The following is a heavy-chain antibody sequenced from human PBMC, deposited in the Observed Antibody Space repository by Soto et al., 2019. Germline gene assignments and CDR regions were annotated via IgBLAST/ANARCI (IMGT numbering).Heavy chain of an antibody. CDR2: ISATGGGT. CDR3: AKDRRAGGNSAFYFDF. D-gene: IGHD3-16*01. Sequence: GGSLRLSCAASGFKFGNYAMSWVRQAPGKGLEWVSLISATGGGTYYADSAKGRFTISRDNSHNTLYLQVHSLTAEDTAVYYCAKDRRAGGNSAFYFDFWGQGAQVTVSS. V-gene: IGHV3-23*01. CDR1: GFKFGNYA. J-gene: IGHJ4*02.